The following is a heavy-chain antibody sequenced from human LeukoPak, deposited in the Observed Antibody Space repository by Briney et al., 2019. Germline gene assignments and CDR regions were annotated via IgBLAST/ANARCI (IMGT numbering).Heavy chain of an antibody. D-gene: IGHD1-26*01. J-gene: IGHJ3*02. Sequence: GGSLSFPWQASGSTVRSNYMTWVGQPPGKGLDWVSVIYSGGSTYYADSVKGRFTISRDNSKNTLYLQMNSLRAEDTAVYYCARIVAGGAFDIWGQGTMVTVSS. CDR2: IYSGGST. CDR3: ARIVAGGAFDI. V-gene: IGHV3-66*01. CDR1: GSTVRSNY.